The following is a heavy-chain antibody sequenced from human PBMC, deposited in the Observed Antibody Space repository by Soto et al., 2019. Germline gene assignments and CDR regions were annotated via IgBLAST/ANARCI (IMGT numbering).Heavy chain of an antibody. CDR1: GYTFTSYV. V-gene: IGHV1-18*01. Sequence: ASVKVSCKASGYTFTSYVISWVRQAPGQGLEWMGWISAYNGNTNYAQKLQGRVTMTTDTSTSTAYMELRSLRSDDTAVYYCARVLGSGSYYIGDAFDIWGQGTMVTVSS. CDR3: ARVLGSGSYYIGDAFDI. J-gene: IGHJ3*02. CDR2: ISAYNGNT. D-gene: IGHD3-10*01.